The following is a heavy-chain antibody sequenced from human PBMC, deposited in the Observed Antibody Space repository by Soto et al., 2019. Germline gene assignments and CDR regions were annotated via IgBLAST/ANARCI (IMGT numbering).Heavy chain of an antibody. V-gene: IGHV5-51*01. Sequence: SSGERRVESVTRYWCRSVRQMHGKGLEWMGIIYPGDSDTRYSPSFQGQVTISADKSISTAYLQWSSLKASDTAMYYCARNKAYYYDSSGYYIDYWGQGTLVTVSS. D-gene: IGHD3-22*01. CDR1: VESVTRYW. J-gene: IGHJ4*02. CDR2: IYPGDSDT. CDR3: ARNKAYYYDSSGYYIDY.